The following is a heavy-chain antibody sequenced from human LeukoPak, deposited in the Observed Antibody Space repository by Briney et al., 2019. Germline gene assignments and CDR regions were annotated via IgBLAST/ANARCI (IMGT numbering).Heavy chain of an antibody. V-gene: IGHV3-30*03. D-gene: IGHD3-3*01. CDR2: ISYDGSNK. J-gene: IGHJ4*02. Sequence: QPGRSLRLSCAASGFTFSSYGMHWVRQAPGKGLEWVAVISYDGSNKYCADSVKGRFTISRDNSKNTLYLQMNSLRAEDTAVYYCAIGRTYYDFWSGSSLGYWGQGTLVTVSS. CDR1: GFTFSSYG. CDR3: AIGRTYYDFWSGSSLGY.